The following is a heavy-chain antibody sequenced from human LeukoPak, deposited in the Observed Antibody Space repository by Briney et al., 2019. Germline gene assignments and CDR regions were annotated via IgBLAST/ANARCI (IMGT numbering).Heavy chain of an antibody. CDR1: GGTFSSYA. D-gene: IGHD2/OR15-2a*01. Sequence: SVKVSCKASGGTFSSYAISWVRQAPGQGLEWMGRITPILGIANYAQKFQGRVTITADKSTSTAYMELSSLRSEDTAVYYCARDTVPGGSPFWGDWGQGTLVTVSS. CDR2: ITPILGIA. J-gene: IGHJ4*02. CDR3: ARDTVPGGSPFWGD. V-gene: IGHV1-69*04.